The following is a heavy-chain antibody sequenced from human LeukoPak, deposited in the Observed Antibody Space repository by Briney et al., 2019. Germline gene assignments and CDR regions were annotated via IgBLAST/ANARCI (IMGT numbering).Heavy chain of an antibody. V-gene: IGHV3-30-3*01. D-gene: IGHD4-11*01. J-gene: IGHJ4*02. Sequence: PGGSLRLSCAASGFTFSSYAMHWVRQAPGKGLEWVAVISYDESKKYYADSVKGRFTISRDNSKNTLYLQMNSLRAEDTAVYYCARGHTVTTYLDYWGQGTLVTVSS. CDR3: ARGHTVTTYLDY. CDR2: ISYDESKK. CDR1: GFTFSSYA.